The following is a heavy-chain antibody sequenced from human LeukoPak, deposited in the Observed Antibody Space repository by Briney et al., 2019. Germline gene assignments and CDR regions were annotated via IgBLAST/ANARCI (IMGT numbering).Heavy chain of an antibody. Sequence: SVTLSFNSSAYTFTIYDNNLVRHPNGPGHELMGGMNPNSGNTGYSQKFQSRVTMTWNTSLSTAYMQLSSLRSEDTAVYYCARGPRDSSSWYAIWYERILHYYMDVWGKGTTVTVSS. CDR3: ARGPRDSSSWYAIWYERILHYYMDV. CDR2: MNPNSGNT. CDR1: AYTFTIYD. V-gene: IGHV1-8*02. D-gene: IGHD6-13*01. J-gene: IGHJ6*03.